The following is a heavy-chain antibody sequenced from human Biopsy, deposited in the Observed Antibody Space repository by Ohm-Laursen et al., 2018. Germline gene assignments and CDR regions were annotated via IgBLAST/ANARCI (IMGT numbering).Heavy chain of an antibody. D-gene: IGHD3-10*01. CDR1: DFTFDDYA. Sequence: SLRLSCAASDFTFDDYAMSWVRQRPGKGLEWVSGITWNSGRIAYADSVKGQFTISRDNAKNVLWLQMNSLRVDDTAMYYCVKDIRRYFYGMDVWGQGTTVTVS. J-gene: IGHJ6*02. V-gene: IGHV3-9*01. CDR3: VKDIRRYFYGMDV. CDR2: ITWNSGRI.